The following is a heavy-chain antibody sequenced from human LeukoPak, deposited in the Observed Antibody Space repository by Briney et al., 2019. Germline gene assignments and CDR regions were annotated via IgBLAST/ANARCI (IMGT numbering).Heavy chain of an antibody. V-gene: IGHV3-23*01. J-gene: IGHJ6*03. CDR3: ARDQVVPAAIYMDV. D-gene: IGHD2-2*01. Sequence: GGTLRLSCAGSGFTFSSYGMSWVRQAPGKGLEWVSVISGSSGSTYYGDSVKGRFTISRDNSKNTLYLQMNSLRAEDTAVYYCARDQVVPAAIYMDVWGKGTTVTISS. CDR2: ISGSSGST. CDR1: GFTFSSYG.